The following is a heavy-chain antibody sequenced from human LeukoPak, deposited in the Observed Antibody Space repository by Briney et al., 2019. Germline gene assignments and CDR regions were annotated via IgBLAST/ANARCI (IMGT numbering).Heavy chain of an antibody. CDR2: ISAYNGST. CDR3: ARVLVRGERGDY. J-gene: IGHJ4*02. V-gene: IGHV1-18*01. CDR1: GYTFTNYG. Sequence: ASVKVSCKASGYTFTNYGISWVRQAPGQGLEWMGWISAYNGSTNYAQKIQGRVTMNTDTSTSTAYMELRSLRSDDTAVYYCARVLVRGERGDYWGQGTLVTVSS. D-gene: IGHD3-10*01.